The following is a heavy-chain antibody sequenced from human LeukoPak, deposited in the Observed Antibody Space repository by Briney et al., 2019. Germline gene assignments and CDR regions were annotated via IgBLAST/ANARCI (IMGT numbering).Heavy chain of an antibody. CDR2: ISGSGGTT. Sequence: GGSLRLSCAASGFTFSNYVMNWVRQAPGKGLEWVSTISGSGGTTYYADSVKGRFTISRDNSKNTLYLQMHSLRAEDTAVYYCVKGAGYSRNYFDYWGQGTLVTVSS. CDR1: GFTFSNYV. J-gene: IGHJ4*02. CDR3: VKGAGYSRNYFDY. D-gene: IGHD3-22*01. V-gene: IGHV3-23*01.